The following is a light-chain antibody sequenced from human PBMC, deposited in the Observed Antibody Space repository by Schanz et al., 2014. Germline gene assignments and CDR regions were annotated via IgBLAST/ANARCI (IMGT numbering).Light chain of an antibody. V-gene: IGLV2-14*03. CDR3: SSYTSSSTLI. CDR2: DVS. CDR1: SSDVGTYNY. Sequence: SALTQPASFSFSPLPSITISCTGTSSDVGTYNYVSWYQHHPGKAPKLMIYDVSDRPSGVSNRFSGSKSGNTASLTISGLQTEDEADYYCSSYTSSSTLIFGGGTKLTVL. J-gene: IGLJ2*01.